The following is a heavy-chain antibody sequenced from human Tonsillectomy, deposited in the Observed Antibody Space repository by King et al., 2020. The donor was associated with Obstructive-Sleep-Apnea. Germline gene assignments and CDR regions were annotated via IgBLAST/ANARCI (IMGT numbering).Heavy chain of an antibody. J-gene: IGHJ4*02. D-gene: IGHD6-19*01. CDR3: AKDMSSGWYGPLDH. V-gene: IGHV3-9*01. CDR1: GFTFDDYA. Sequence: VQSGRSLRLSCAASGFTFDDYAMHWVRQAPGKGLEWVSGINWNTDTIGYADSVKGRFTISRDNAKNSLFLQMNSLRREDTALYYCAKDMSSGWYGPLDHWGQGTQVTVSS. CDR2: INWNTDTI.